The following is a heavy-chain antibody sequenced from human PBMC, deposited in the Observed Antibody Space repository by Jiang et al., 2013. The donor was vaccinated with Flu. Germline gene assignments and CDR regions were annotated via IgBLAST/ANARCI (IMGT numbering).Heavy chain of an antibody. J-gene: IGHJ4*02. D-gene: IGHD4/OR15-4a*01. Sequence: SQTLSLTCAISGDSVSTNSAAWNWVRQSPSRGLEWLGRTYYRSKWYIDYAESVESRITINPDTSKNQFSLQLNSVTPEDTAVYYCARYYDATGGYLDYWGQGTLVTVSS. CDR1: GDSVSTNSAA. CDR2: TYYRSKWYI. V-gene: IGHV6-1*01. CDR3: ARYYDATGGYLDY.